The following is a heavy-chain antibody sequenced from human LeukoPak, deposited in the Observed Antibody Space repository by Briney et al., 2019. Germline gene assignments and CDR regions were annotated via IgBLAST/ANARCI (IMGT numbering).Heavy chain of an antibody. J-gene: IGHJ6*02. D-gene: IGHD6-19*01. CDR3: AKRTTVSSGLLRSYYYYYGMDV. Sequence: PGGSLRLSCAASGFTFSNAWMNWVRQAPGKGLEWVSAISGSGGSTYYADSVKGRFTISRDNSKNTLYLQMNSLGAEDTAVYYCAKRTTVSSGLLRSYYYYYGMDVWGQGTTVTVSS. V-gene: IGHV3-23*01. CDR2: ISGSGGST. CDR1: GFTFSNAW.